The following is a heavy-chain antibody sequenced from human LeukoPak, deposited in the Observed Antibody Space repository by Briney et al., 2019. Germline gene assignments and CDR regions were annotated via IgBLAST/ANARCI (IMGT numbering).Heavy chain of an antibody. CDR3: ARHTLAVAGGEADFDY. Sequence: GESLRISCKGSGYSFTSYWISWVRQMPGKGLEWMGRIDPSDSYTNYSPSFQGHVTISAGKSISTAYLQWSSLKASDTAMYYCARHTLAVAGGEADFDYWGQGTLVTVSS. CDR1: GYSFTSYW. J-gene: IGHJ4*02. V-gene: IGHV5-10-1*01. CDR2: IDPSDSYT. D-gene: IGHD6-19*01.